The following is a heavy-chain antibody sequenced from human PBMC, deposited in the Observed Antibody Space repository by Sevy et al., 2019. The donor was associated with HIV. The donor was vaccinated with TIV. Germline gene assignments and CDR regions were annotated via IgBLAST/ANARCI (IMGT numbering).Heavy chain of an antibody. CDR3: AGGRGIAVAGGGYYSDY. J-gene: IGHJ4*02. Sequence: ASVKVSCMASGYTFSRSVITWVRQAPGQGLEWMGWISTYNGKTNYAQKFQDRVTMTTDTSTNTAYMELRSLGSDDTAIDFCAGGRGIAVAGGGYYSDYWGQGPLVTVSS. CDR1: GYTFSRSV. V-gene: IGHV1-18*04. D-gene: IGHD6-19*01. CDR2: ISTYNGKT.